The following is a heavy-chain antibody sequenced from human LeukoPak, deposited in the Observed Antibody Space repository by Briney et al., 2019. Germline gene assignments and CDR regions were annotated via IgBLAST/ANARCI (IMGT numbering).Heavy chain of an antibody. D-gene: IGHD5-18*01. Sequence: ETLSLTCTVSGGSISSSSYYWGWIRQPPGKGLEWVANIKQDGSEKYYVDSVKGRFTISRDNAKNSLYLQMNSLRAEDTAVYYCARDRGLAGYSYGYYYYYYMDVWGKGTTVTVSS. J-gene: IGHJ6*03. CDR3: ARDRGLAGYSYGYYYYYYMDV. CDR1: GGSISSSSYY. CDR2: IKQDGSEK. V-gene: IGHV3-7*01.